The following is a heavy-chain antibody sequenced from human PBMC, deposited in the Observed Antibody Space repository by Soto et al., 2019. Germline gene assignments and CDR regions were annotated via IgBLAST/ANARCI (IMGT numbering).Heavy chain of an antibody. V-gene: IGHV1-18*01. Sequence: QVQLVQSGAEVKKPGASVKVSCKASGYTFTSYGISWVRQAPGQGLEWMGWISAYNGNTNYAQKLQGRVTMTTDTSTRPAYMELRGLRSDDTAVYYCARDRGAYGMDVWGQGTTVTVSS. CDR2: ISAYNGNT. J-gene: IGHJ6*02. CDR3: ARDRGAYGMDV. CDR1: GYTFTSYG.